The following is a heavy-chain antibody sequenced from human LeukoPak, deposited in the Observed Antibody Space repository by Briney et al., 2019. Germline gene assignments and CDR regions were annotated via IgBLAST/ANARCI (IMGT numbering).Heavy chain of an antibody. Sequence: PSETLPLTCAVSGGSISSGGYSWSWIRQPPGKGLEWIGYIYHSGSTYYNPSLKSRVTISVDRSKNQFSLKLSSVTAADTAVYYCASRLKGLGITGTTGWFDPWGQGTLVTVSS. V-gene: IGHV4-30-2*01. CDR3: ASRLKGLGITGTTGWFDP. CDR1: GGSISSGGYS. CDR2: IYHSGST. J-gene: IGHJ5*02. D-gene: IGHD1-20*01.